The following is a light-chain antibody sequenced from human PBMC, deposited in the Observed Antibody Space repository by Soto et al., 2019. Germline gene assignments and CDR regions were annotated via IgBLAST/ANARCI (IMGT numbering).Light chain of an antibody. V-gene: IGLV2-8*01. CDR3: SSYAVSDSLV. CDR2: EVN. Sequence: QSALTQPPSASGSPGQSVTISCTGTSSDVGGYDYVSWYQQHPGKVPKLMIYEVNKRPSGVPDRFSGSKSGNTASLTVSGLQTEDEADDYCSSYAVSDSLVFGGGTKLPVL. J-gene: IGLJ2*01. CDR1: SSDVGGYDY.